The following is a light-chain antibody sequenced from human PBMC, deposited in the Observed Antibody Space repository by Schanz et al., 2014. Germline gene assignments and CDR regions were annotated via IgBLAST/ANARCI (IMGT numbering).Light chain of an antibody. Sequence: DIQMTQSPSTLSASVGDRVTITCRASQSISSWLAWYQQKPGKAPKLLIYDASSLESGVPSRFSGSGSGTDFTLTINSLQPDDFATYYCQQYSSYPVAFGQGTKLEIK. J-gene: IGKJ2*01. CDR3: QQYSSYPVA. CDR1: QSISSW. CDR2: DAS. V-gene: IGKV1-5*01.